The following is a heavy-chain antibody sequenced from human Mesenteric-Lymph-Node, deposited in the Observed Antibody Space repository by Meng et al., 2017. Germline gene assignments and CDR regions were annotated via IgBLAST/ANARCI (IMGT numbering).Heavy chain of an antibody. Sequence: GQLQGAGPGRGETSGNPALPCAGSGGSNSSSNWWSWGRQPPGKGLEWIGEIYHSGSTNYNPSLKSRVTISVDTSKNQFSLMLSSVTAADTAVYYCARGEYNFWDWFAPWGQGTLVTVSS. CDR3: ARGEYNFWDWFAP. CDR2: IYHSGST. J-gene: IGHJ5*02. CDR1: GGSNSSSNW. V-gene: IGHV4-4*03. D-gene: IGHD3-3*01.